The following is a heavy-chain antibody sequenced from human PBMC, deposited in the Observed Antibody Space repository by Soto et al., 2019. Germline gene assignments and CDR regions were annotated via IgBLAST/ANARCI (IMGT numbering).Heavy chain of an antibody. J-gene: IGHJ6*02. D-gene: IGHD6-19*01. Sequence: SETLSLTCVVSGGSISSTNWWTWVRQTPGKGLEWIGEVYHTGSTKYNPSLKNRVTISLDKSNNQFSLNLKSVTAADTAVYYCARGIEGWYQGRYYYGMDVWGQGTTVTVSS. CDR3: ARGIEGWYQGRYYYGMDV. V-gene: IGHV4-4*02. CDR1: GGSISSTNW. CDR2: VYHTGST.